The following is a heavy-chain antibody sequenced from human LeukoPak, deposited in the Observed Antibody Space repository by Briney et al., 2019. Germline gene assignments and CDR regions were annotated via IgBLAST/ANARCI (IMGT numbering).Heavy chain of an antibody. J-gene: IGHJ3*02. CDR1: GYTFTGHY. CDR2: INSDSGGT. Sequence: ASVKVSCKASGYTFTGHYMHWVRQAPGQGLEWMGWINSDSGGTKYAQKFQGSVIMTRVTSISTAYMELSRLKSDDTAGYYCARGRVHSWSDAFDIWGQGTTVTVSS. D-gene: IGHD1-1*01. V-gene: IGHV1-2*02. CDR3: ARGRVHSWSDAFDI.